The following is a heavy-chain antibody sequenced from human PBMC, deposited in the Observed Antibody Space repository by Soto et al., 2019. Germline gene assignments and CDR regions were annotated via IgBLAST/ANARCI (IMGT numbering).Heavy chain of an antibody. J-gene: IGHJ6*02. D-gene: IGHD2-15*01. CDR1: GFSLSTSGVG. Sequence: QITLKESGPTLVKPTQTLTLTCTFSGFSLSTSGVGVVWIRQPPGKALEWLGLIYWEDEKRYSPSLKSRLTITKDTSKHQVVLTMTNMDPVDTATYYCAHTLLQRSISSYGLDVWGQGTPVPVS. CDR3: AHTLLQRSISSYGLDV. CDR2: IYWEDEK. V-gene: IGHV2-5*02.